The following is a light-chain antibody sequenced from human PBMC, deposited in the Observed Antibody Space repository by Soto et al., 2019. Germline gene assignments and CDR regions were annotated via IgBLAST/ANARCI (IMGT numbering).Light chain of an antibody. V-gene: IGKV1-5*03. CDR2: KAS. Sequence: DIQMTQSPSTLSASVGDRVTITCRASQSISSWLAWYQQKPGKAPKLLIYKASSLESGVPSRFSVSGSGTEFTLTISRLQPDDFATYYCQQYRSYWTFGQGTKVEIK. CDR3: QQYRSYWT. J-gene: IGKJ1*01. CDR1: QSISSW.